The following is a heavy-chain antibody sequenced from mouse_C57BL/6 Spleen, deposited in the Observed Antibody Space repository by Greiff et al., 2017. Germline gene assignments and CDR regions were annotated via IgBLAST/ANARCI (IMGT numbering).Heavy chain of an antibody. CDR2: IDPADGDT. Sequence: EVQLVESGAELVKPGASVKLSCTASGFNIKDYYMHWVKQRTEQGLEWIGRIDPADGDTKYAPKFQGKATITADTSSNTAYLQLSRLTSEDTAVXYCARTGGSSLFDYWGQGTTLTVSS. CDR1: GFNIKDYY. V-gene: IGHV14-2*01. J-gene: IGHJ2*01. D-gene: IGHD1-1*01. CDR3: ARTGGSSLFDY.